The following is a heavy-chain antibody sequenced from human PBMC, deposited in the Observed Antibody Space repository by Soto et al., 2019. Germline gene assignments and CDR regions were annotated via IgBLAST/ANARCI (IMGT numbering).Heavy chain of an antibody. D-gene: IGHD1-26*01. CDR1: GFSFSRHW. CDR3: VRVGGFDATHEY. CDR2: IDNAAIGT. V-gene: IGHV3-74*01. Sequence: EVQLVESGGGSVQPGGSLRLSCVVSGFSFSRHWMHWVRQVPGKGLEWVARIDNAAIGTSYADSVRGRFTISRDNTRSTLSLELKSLRVNDTGIYFCVRVGGFDATHEYWGQGTLVTVSS. J-gene: IGHJ4*02.